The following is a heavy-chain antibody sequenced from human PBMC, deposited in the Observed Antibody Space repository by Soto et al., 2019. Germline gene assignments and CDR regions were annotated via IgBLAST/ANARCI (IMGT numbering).Heavy chain of an antibody. CDR1: GGSISSSSYY. Sequence: TSETLSLTCTVSGGSISSSSYYWGWIRQPPGKGLEWIGSIYYSGSTYYNPSLKSRVTISVDTSKNQFSLKLSSVTAADTAVYYCATSYFDWLHSVAPYNWFDPWGQGTLVTVSS. CDR3: ATSYFDWLHSVAPYNWFDP. CDR2: IYYSGST. D-gene: IGHD3-9*01. V-gene: IGHV4-39*01. J-gene: IGHJ5*02.